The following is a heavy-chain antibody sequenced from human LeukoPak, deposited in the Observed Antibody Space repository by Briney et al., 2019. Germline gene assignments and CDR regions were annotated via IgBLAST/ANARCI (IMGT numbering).Heavy chain of an antibody. CDR2: ISSSGSTI. V-gene: IGHV3-11*04. Sequence: LSLTCTVSGGSISSSSYYWGWIRQPPGKGLEWVSYISSSGSTIYYADSVKGRFTISRDNAKDSLYLQMNSLRAEDTAVYYCARGSIRIFGEALKQTRPFDYWGQGTLVTVSS. CDR3: ARGSIRIFGEALKQTRPFDY. J-gene: IGHJ4*02. D-gene: IGHD3-3*01. CDR1: GGSISSSSYY.